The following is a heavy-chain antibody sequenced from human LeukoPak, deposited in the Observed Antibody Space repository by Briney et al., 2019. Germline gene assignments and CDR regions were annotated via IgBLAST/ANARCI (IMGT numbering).Heavy chain of an antibody. CDR3: ARRWLQFSYVGAAAFDI. V-gene: IGHV4-4*02. J-gene: IGHJ3*02. CDR2: IYHSGST. Sequence: SETLSLTCAVSGGSISSSNWWSWVRQPPGKGLEWIGEIYHSGSTNYNPSLKSRVTISVDKSKNQFSLKLSSVTAADTAVYYCARRWLQFSYVGAAAFDIWGQGTMVTVSS. D-gene: IGHD5-24*01. CDR1: GGSISSSNW.